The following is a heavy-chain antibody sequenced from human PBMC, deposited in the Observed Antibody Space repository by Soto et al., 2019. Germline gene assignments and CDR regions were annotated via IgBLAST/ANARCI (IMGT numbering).Heavy chain of an antibody. CDR3: ARRVPAAIHLGWFDP. CDR1: GYSFTGYY. V-gene: IGHV1-2*02. J-gene: IGHJ5*02. CDR2: IDPHSGGT. Sequence: ASVKVSCKASGYSFTGYYMHWVRQAPGQGVEWMGWIDPHSGGTNYVPEFQGRVAMTSDTSMTTVYMELSRLRSDDTAVYYCARRVPAAIHLGWFDPWGQGPLVTVSS. D-gene: IGHD2-2*02.